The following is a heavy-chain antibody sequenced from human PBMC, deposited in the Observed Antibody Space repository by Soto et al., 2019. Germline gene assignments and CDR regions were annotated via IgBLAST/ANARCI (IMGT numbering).Heavy chain of an antibody. D-gene: IGHD3-22*01. CDR2: IIPIFGTA. CDR1: GGTCSIYA. Sequence: EASVKVSCKASGGTCSIYAISGVRQAALRWLDWMGGIIPIFGTANYAQKFQGRVTITADESTSTAYMELSSLRSEDTAVYYCASRVGSYYYDSSGYCPLDYWGQGTLVTVSS. J-gene: IGHJ4*02. CDR3: ASRVGSYYYDSSGYCPLDY. V-gene: IGHV1-69*13.